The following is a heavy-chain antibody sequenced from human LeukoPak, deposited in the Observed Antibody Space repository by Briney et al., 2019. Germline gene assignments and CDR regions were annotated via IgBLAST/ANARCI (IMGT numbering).Heavy chain of an antibody. Sequence: AGESLRLSCAASGFTFSSYEMNWVRQAPGKGLEWVSYISSSGSTIYYADSVKGRFTISRDNAKNSLYLQMNSLRAEDTAVYYCAREGYYYDSSGYYPHAFDIWGQGTMVTVSS. D-gene: IGHD3-22*01. CDR2: ISSSGSTI. V-gene: IGHV3-48*03. CDR3: AREGYYYDSSGYYPHAFDI. J-gene: IGHJ3*02. CDR1: GFTFSSYE.